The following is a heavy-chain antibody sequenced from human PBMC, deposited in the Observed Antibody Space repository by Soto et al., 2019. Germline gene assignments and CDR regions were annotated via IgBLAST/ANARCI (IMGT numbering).Heavy chain of an antibody. J-gene: IGHJ5*02. CDR1: GFSISRSA. V-gene: IGHV3-30*04. D-gene: IGHD1-1*01. Sequence: QVQLVESGGGVVQPGRSLRLSCAASGFSISRSAMHWVRQAPGKGPEWVAVIAYDGSNTWYADSAKGRFTISRDNSKNPLYLHMTSLRGEDTAVYYCARDLQAGTDNVNWFAPWGQGTLVTVSS. CDR2: IAYDGSNT. CDR3: ARDLQAGTDNVNWFAP.